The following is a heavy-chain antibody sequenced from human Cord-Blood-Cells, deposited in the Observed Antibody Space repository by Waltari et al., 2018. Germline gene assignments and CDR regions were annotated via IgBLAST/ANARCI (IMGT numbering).Heavy chain of an antibody. CDR3: ARRRTGEADYFDY. V-gene: IGHV5-51*01. D-gene: IGHD7-27*01. CDR1: GYSFTSYW. Sequence: EVQLVQSGAEVKKPGESLKISCKGSGYSFTSYWIGWVRKMPGKGLEWMGIINPGDTATSYSPSFQGHVTISADKSISTAYLQWSSLKAADTAMYYCARRRTGEADYFDYWGQGTLVTVSS. CDR2: INPGDTAT. J-gene: IGHJ4*02.